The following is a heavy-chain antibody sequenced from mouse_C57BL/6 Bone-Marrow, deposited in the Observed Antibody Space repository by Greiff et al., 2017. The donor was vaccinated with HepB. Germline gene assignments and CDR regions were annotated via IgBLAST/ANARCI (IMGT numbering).Heavy chain of an antibody. CDR2: INPNNGGT. D-gene: IGHD2-4*01. V-gene: IGHV1-26*01. CDR3: ATPPLYDYDSYWYFDV. CDR1: GYTFTDYY. J-gene: IGHJ1*03. Sequence: EVKLQQSGPELVKPGASVKISCKASGYTFTDYYMNWVKQSHGKSLEWIGDINPNNGGTSYNQKFKGKATLTVDKSSSTAYMELRSLTSEDSAVYYCATPPLYDYDSYWYFDVWGTGTTVTVSS.